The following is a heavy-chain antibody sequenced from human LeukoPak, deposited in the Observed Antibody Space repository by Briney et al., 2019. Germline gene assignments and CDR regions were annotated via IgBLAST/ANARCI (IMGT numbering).Heavy chain of an antibody. Sequence: SETLSLTCTVSGGSISSGSYYWSWIRQPPGKGLEWIGEINHSGSTNYNPSLKSRVTISVDTSKNQFSLKLSSVTAADTAVYYCARTLRRMITYPGSRHAFDIWGQGTMVTVSS. J-gene: IGHJ3*02. CDR3: ARTLRRMITYPGSRHAFDI. D-gene: IGHD3-22*01. CDR1: GGSISSGSYY. V-gene: IGHV4-39*07. CDR2: INHSGST.